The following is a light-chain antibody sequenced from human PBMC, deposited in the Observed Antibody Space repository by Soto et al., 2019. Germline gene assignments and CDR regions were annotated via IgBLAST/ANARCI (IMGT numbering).Light chain of an antibody. CDR1: QSVSSSY. CDR3: QQYGSSPPLT. CDR2: GAS. V-gene: IGKV3-20*01. J-gene: IGKJ4*01. Sequence: EIVVPQSPATLSLSPGESAPLSCRARQSVSSSYLAWYQQKPGQAPRLLIYGASSRATGIPDRFSGSGSGTDFTLTIRRLEPEDLAVYYCQQYGSSPPLTVGGGTKVDIK.